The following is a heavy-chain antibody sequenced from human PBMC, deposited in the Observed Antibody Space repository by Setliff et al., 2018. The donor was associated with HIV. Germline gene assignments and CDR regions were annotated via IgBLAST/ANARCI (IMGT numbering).Heavy chain of an antibody. CDR1: GFTFDDYG. D-gene: IGHD2-15*01. J-gene: IGHJ4*02. Sequence: PGESLKISCAASGFTFDDYGMSWVRQAPGKGLEWVSAVSSGSEKYYADSVKGRFTISRDNSKNMLYLEMNSLRAEDTAIYYCARDVTVRLSVEYYFDYWGQGTLVTVSS. CDR2: VSSGSEK. V-gene: IGHV3-23*01. CDR3: ARDVTVRLSVEYYFDY.